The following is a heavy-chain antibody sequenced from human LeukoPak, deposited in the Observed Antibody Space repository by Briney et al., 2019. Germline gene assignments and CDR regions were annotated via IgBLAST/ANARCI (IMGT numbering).Heavy chain of an antibody. J-gene: IGHJ6*03. V-gene: IGHV1-69*05. Sequence: GASVKVSFKASGGTFSSYAISWVRQAPGQGLEWMGGIIPIFGTANYAQKFQGRVTITTDESTSTAYMELSGLRSEDTAVYYCARGVRGRTYYMDVWGKGTTVTVSS. CDR2: IIPIFGTA. CDR1: GGTFSSYA. CDR3: ARGVRGRTYYMDV. D-gene: IGHD3-10*01.